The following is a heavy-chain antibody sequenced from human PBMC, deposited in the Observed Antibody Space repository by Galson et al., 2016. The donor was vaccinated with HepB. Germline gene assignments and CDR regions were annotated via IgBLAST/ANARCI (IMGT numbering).Heavy chain of an antibody. CDR1: GGSISSYY. D-gene: IGHD2-2*02. CDR2: IYYSGST. CDR3: ARGLFCSRTTCSTSPFDY. J-gene: IGHJ4*02. Sequence: TLSLTCSVSGGSISSYYWSWIRQPPGKGLEWIGYIYYSGSTTYNPSLKSRVTISVDTAKNQFSLKLTSVTAADTAVYYCARGLFCSRTTCSTSPFDYWGQGALVTVSS. V-gene: IGHV4-59*01.